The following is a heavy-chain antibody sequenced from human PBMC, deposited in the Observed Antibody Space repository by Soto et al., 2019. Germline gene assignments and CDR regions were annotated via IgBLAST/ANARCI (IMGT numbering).Heavy chain of an antibody. V-gene: IGHV4-4*07. CDR1: GGSISSFY. CDR2: IYSGGRN. J-gene: IGHJ4*02. D-gene: IGHD6-13*01. CDR3: ARGSSRWDY. Sequence: PSETLSLTCSVSGGSISSFYWSWIRQPAGKGLEWIGRIYSGGRNNYNPSLKSRVTMSVDTSKNQCSLRLSSVTAADTTMYYCARGSSRWDYWGQGTLVTVSS.